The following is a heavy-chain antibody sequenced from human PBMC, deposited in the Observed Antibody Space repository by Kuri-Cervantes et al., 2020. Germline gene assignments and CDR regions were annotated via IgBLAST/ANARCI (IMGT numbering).Heavy chain of an antibody. J-gene: IGHJ3*02. D-gene: IGHD2-2*01. CDR3: ARDSDIVVVPAANHDAFDI. CDR1: GFTFSSYS. Sequence: LSLTCAASGFTFSSYSMNWVRQAPGKGLEWVSSISSSSSYIYYADSVKGRFTISRDNSKNTLYLQMNSLRAEDTAVYYCARDSDIVVVPAANHDAFDIWGQGTMVTVSS. CDR2: ISSSSSYI. V-gene: IGHV3-21*01.